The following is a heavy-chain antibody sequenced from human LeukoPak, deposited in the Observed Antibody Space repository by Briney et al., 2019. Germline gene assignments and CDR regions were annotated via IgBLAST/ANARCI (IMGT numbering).Heavy chain of an antibody. Sequence: GGSLRLSCTVSGFTVSSNSMSWVRQAPGKGLEWVSFIYSGGNTHYSDSVKGRFTISRDNSKNTLYLQMNSLRAEDAAVYYCAKAPVTSCRGAFCYPFDYWGQGTLVTVSS. CDR3: AKAPVTSCRGAFCYPFDY. CDR2: IYSGGNT. J-gene: IGHJ4*02. D-gene: IGHD2-15*01. V-gene: IGHV3-53*01. CDR1: GFTVSSNS.